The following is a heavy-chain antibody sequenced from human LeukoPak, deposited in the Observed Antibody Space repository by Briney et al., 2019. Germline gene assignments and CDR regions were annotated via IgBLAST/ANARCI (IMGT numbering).Heavy chain of an antibody. V-gene: IGHV4-59*08. Sequence: SETLSLTCTVSGGSISSYYWSWIRQPPGKGLEWIGYIYYSGSTNYNPSLKSRVTISVDTSKNQFSLKLSSVTAADTAVYYCARQDAKGVTPWVFDCWGQGTLVTVSS. CDR2: IYYSGST. D-gene: IGHD2-21*02. CDR3: ARQDAKGVTPWVFDC. CDR1: GGSISSYY. J-gene: IGHJ4*02.